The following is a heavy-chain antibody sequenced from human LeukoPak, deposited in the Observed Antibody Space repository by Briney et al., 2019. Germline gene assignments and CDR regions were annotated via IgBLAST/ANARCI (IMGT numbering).Heavy chain of an antibody. CDR1: GFTFSSYA. CDR3: ARVQLGYTFGY. Sequence: GGSLRLSCAASGFTFSSYAMSWVRQAPGKGLEWVSAISGSGGSTYYADSVKGRFTISRDNSKNTLYLQMNSLRAEDTAVYYCARVQLGYTFGYWGQGTLVTVSS. D-gene: IGHD5-12*01. V-gene: IGHV3-23*01. J-gene: IGHJ4*02. CDR2: ISGSGGST.